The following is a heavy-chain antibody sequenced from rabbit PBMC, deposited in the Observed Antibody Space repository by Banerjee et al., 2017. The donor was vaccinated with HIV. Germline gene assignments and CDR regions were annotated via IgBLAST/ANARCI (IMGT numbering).Heavy chain of an antibody. Sequence: QSLEESGGGLVKPGGTLTLTCKASGFSFSSSHYMCWVRQAPGKGLEWIACIGAGSIGSTWYASWAKGRFTISKTSSTTVTLQMTSLTAADTATYFCARGGIDGSAGYGYGLNLWGPGTLVTVS. V-gene: IGHV1S40*01. CDR3: ARGGIDGSAGYGYGLNL. D-gene: IGHD6-1*01. J-gene: IGHJ4*01. CDR1: GFSFSSSHY. CDR2: IGAGSIGST.